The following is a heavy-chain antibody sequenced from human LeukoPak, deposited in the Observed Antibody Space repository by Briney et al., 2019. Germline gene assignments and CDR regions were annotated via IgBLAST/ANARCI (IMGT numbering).Heavy chain of an antibody. J-gene: IGHJ6*03. CDR3: ARTMEGYCSGGSCYQYSYYMDV. V-gene: IGHV4-59*01. CDR2: IYYSGST. D-gene: IGHD2-15*01. CDR1: GGSISSYY. Sequence: SETLSLTCTVSGGSISSYYWSRIRQPPGKGLEWLGYIYYSGSTNYNPSLKSRVTISVDTSKNQFSLKLTSVTAADTAVYYCARTMEGYCSGGSCYQYSYYMDVWGKGTTVTVSS.